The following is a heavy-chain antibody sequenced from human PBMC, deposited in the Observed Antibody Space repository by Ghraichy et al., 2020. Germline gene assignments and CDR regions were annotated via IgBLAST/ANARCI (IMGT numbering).Heavy chain of an antibody. D-gene: IGHD6-19*01. CDR2: ISHSGST. V-gene: IGHV4-38-2*02. Sequence: SETLSLTCTVSGYSISSGYYWGWIRQPPEKGLEWIGSISHSGSTYYNPSLKSRVTISVDTSKNQFSLKLNSVTAADTAVYYCARVESSGWRLDWFDPWGQGTLVTVSS. CDR1: GYSISSGYY. CDR3: ARVESSGWRLDWFDP. J-gene: IGHJ5*02.